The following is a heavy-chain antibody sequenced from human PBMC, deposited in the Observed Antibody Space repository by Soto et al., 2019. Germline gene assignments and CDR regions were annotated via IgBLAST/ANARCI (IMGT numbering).Heavy chain of an antibody. CDR2: INQSGST. J-gene: IGHJ5*02. V-gene: IGHV4-34*01. CDR1: GGSCSGYC. Sequence: SETLSLTCDVDGGSCSGYCWSWIRQPPGKGLEWIGEINQSGSTNYNPSIKSRITMSIDTSKNQFFLKLNSVTAADTDVYYCGWEVVYSSNAYAGGTQHFSDPGGLGTRAIV. CDR3: GWEVVYSSNAYAGGTQHFSDP. D-gene: IGHD2-8*02.